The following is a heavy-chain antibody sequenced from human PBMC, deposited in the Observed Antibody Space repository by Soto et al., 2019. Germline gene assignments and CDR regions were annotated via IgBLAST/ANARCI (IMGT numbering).Heavy chain of an antibody. J-gene: IGHJ6*02. V-gene: IGHV1-46*01. CDR2: INPSGGST. CDR3: ARGSSGSLYYYYYGRDV. CDR1: GYTFTSYY. D-gene: IGHD3-22*01. Sequence: QVQLVQSGAEVKKPGASVKVSCKASGYTFTSYYMHWVRQAPGQGLEWMGIINPSGGSTSYAQKFQGRVTMTRDTSTSTVYMELSSLRSEDTAVYYCARGSSGSLYYYYYGRDVWGQGTTVTVSS.